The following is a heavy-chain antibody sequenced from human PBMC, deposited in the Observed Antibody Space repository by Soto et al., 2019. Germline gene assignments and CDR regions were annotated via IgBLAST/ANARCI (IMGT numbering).Heavy chain of an antibody. V-gene: IGHV1-3*01. J-gene: IGHJ6*03. CDR2: INAGNGNT. CDR1: GYTFTSYA. Sequence: ASVKVSCKASGYTFTSYAMHWVRQAPGQRLEWMGWINAGNGNTKYSQKFQGRVTITRDTSASTAYMELSSLRSEDTAVYYCARDMILNHCSSTSCYHYYYYYMDVWGKGTTVTVSS. D-gene: IGHD2-2*01. CDR3: ARDMILNHCSSTSCYHYYYYYMDV.